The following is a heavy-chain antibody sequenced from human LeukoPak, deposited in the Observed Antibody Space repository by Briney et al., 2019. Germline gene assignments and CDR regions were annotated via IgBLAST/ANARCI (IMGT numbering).Heavy chain of an antibody. CDR3: ARDSGSYSAYYFDY. D-gene: IGHD1-26*01. J-gene: IGHJ4*02. CDR1: GFTFSSYA. CDR2: IWYDGSNK. V-gene: IGHV3-33*08. Sequence: QSGKSLRLSCAASGFTFSSYAMHWVRQAPGKGLEWVAVIWYDGSNKYYADSVKGRFTISRDNSKNTLYLQMNSLRAEDTAVYYCARDSGSYSAYYFDYWGQGTLVTVSS.